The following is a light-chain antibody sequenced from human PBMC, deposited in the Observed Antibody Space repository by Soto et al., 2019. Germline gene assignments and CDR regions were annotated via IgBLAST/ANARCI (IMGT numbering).Light chain of an antibody. V-gene: IGLV1-40*01. Sequence: QSVLTQPPSVSGAPGQRVTISCTGSSSNIGAGYVVHWYQQLPGTAPKLLIYGNSNRPSGVPDRFSGSKSGTSASLAITGLQAEDEADYDCQSYDSSLSGWVFGGGTKLTVL. J-gene: IGLJ3*02. CDR2: GNS. CDR3: QSYDSSLSGWV. CDR1: SSNIGAGYV.